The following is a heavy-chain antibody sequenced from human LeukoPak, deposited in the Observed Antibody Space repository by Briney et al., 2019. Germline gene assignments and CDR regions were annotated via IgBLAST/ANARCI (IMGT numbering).Heavy chain of an antibody. D-gene: IGHD3-10*01. Sequence: ASVKVSCKASGYAFTSYGISWVRQAPGQGLEWMGWISAYNGNTDYAQKFQGRVTMTTDTSTSTAYMELRSLRSDDTALYYFERDNPGDQRPRDPWGQGTPGALSS. CDR1: GYAFTSYG. V-gene: IGHV1-18*01. CDR2: ISAYNGNT. J-gene: IGHJ5*02. CDR3: ERDNPGDQRPRDP.